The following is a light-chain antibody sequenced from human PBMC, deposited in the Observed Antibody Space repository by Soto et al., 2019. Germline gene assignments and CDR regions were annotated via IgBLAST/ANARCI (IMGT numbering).Light chain of an antibody. J-gene: IGKJ1*01. CDR3: QQYTTYWT. CDR1: QSSSRW. Sequence: DSRMTQASSNLPVAVGDRITITFRASQSSSRWLAWYQQRPGKAPKLLIYDASSLHSGVPSRFSGSGSGTEFTLTISSLQPDDSATYYCQQYTTYWTFGQGTKV. V-gene: IGKV1-5*01. CDR2: DAS.